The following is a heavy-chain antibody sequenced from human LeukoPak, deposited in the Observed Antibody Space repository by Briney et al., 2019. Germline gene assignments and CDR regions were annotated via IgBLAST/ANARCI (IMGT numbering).Heavy chain of an antibody. CDR1: GFTFSSYA. Sequence: PGGSLRLSCAASGFTFSSYAMHWVRQAPGKGLEWVAVISYDGSNKYYADSVKGRFTISRDNSKNTLYLQMNSLRAEDTAVYYCATRGYSYGFGYWGQGTLVTVSS. J-gene: IGHJ4*02. CDR3: ATRGYSYGFGY. D-gene: IGHD5-18*01. V-gene: IGHV3-30-3*01. CDR2: ISYDGSNK.